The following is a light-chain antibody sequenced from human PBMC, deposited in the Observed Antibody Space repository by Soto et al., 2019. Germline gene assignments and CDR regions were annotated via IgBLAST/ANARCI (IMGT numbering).Light chain of an antibody. Sequence: QSALTQPPSASGSPGQSVTISCTGNSNDVGHSSFISWYQQHPGKGPKLIIYEVSKRPSGVPDRFSSSKSGNPASLSFSGLQDEDEADYFCNAQADNGKHVFGTGTKLTVL. CDR1: SNDVGHSSF. J-gene: IGLJ1*01. CDR3: NAQADNGKHV. V-gene: IGLV2-8*01. CDR2: EVS.